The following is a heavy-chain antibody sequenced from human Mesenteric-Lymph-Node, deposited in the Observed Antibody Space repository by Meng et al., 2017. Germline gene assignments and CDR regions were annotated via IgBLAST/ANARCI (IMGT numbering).Heavy chain of an antibody. CDR1: GYTFTSYA. D-gene: IGHD6-19*01. CDR2: INAGNGNT. J-gene: IGHJ4*02. CDR3: ARSIAVAGRHMEY. V-gene: IGHV1-3*01. Sequence: ASVKVSCKASGYTFTSYAMHWVRQAPGQRLEWMGWINAGNGNTKYSQKFQGRVTITRDTSASTAYMELSSLRSEDTAVYYCARSIAVAGRHMEYWGQGTLVTVSS.